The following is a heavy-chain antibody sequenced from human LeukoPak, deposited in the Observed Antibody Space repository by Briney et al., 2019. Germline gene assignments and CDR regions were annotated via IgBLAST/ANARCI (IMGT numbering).Heavy chain of an antibody. Sequence: SETLSLTCAVYGGSFSGYYWSWIRQPPGKGLEWIGEINHSGSTNYNPSLKSRVTISVDTSKNQFSLKLSSVTAADTAAYYCARPSYYYGSGSYYKGRYYFDYWGQGTLVTVSS. V-gene: IGHV4-34*01. CDR3: ARPSYYYGSGSYYKGRYYFDY. J-gene: IGHJ4*02. D-gene: IGHD3-10*01. CDR1: GGSFSGYY. CDR2: INHSGST.